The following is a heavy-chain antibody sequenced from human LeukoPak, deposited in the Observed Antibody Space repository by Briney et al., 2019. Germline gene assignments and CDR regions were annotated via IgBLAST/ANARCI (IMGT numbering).Heavy chain of an antibody. V-gene: IGHV1-46*01. D-gene: IGHD7-27*01. Sequence: ASVKVSCKASGYTFTGYYMHWVRQAPGQGLEWMGIINPSGGSTSYAQKLQGRVTMTTDTSTSTAYMELRSLRSDDTAVYYCARDYRTGFDYWGQGTLVTVSS. J-gene: IGHJ4*02. CDR2: INPSGGST. CDR3: ARDYRTGFDY. CDR1: GYTFTGYY.